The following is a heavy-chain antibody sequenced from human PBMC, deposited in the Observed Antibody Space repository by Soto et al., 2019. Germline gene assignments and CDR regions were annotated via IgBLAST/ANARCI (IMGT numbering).Heavy chain of an antibody. CDR2: ISSSGSTI. J-gene: IGHJ4*02. CDR3: ARNRYYYDSSGYYPNY. D-gene: IGHD3-22*01. CDR1: GFTFSDYY. Sequence: PGGSLRLSCAASGFTFSDYYMSWIRQAPGKGLEWVSYISSSGSTIYYADSVKGRFTISRDNAKNSLYLQMNSLRAEDTAVYYCARNRYYYDSSGYYPNYWGQGTLVTVSS. V-gene: IGHV3-11*01.